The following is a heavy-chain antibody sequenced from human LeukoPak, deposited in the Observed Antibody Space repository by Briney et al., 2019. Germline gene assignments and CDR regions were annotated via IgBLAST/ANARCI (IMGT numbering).Heavy chain of an antibody. CDR3: ARDGLTHYYGSGSFTGAFDT. J-gene: IGHJ3*02. D-gene: IGHD3-10*01. Sequence: GGSLRPSCAASGFTFDDYGMSWVRQAPGKGLEWVSGINWNGGSTGYADSVKGRFTISRDNAKNSLYLQMNSLRAEDTALYYCARDGLTHYYGSGSFTGAFDTWGQGTMVTVSS. CDR2: INWNGGST. CDR1: GFTFDDYG. V-gene: IGHV3-20*04.